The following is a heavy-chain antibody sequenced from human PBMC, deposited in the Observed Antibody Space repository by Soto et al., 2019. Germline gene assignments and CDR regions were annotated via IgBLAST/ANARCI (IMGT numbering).Heavy chain of an antibody. CDR1: GFTFSSYS. V-gene: IGHV3-21*01. Sequence: PGGALRLSCAASGFTFSSYSMNWARQAPGKGLEWVSSISSTSTYIYYADSVKGRFTISRDNAKNSLYLQMNSLRAEDTAVYYCARDEPSGYYGMDVWGQGTTVTVSS. CDR3: ARDEPSGYYGMDV. CDR2: ISSTSTYI. J-gene: IGHJ6*02.